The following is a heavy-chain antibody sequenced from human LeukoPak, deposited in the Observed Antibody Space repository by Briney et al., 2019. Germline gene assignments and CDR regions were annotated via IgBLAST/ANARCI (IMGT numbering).Heavy chain of an antibody. CDR2: INPNSGGT. J-gene: IGHJ4*02. CDR3: ARDTGQYCASTSCPSDY. Sequence: ASVKVSCKASGYTFTGYYMHWVRQAPGQGLEWMGWINPNSGGTNYAPKFQGGVTMTRDTSMRTAYLELSRLRSDDTAVYSCARDTGQYCASTSCPSDYWGQGTQVTVSS. V-gene: IGHV1-2*02. D-gene: IGHD2-2*01. CDR1: GYTFTGYY.